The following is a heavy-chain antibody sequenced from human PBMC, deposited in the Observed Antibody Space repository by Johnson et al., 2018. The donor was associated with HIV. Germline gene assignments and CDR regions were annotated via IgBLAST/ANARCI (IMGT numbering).Heavy chain of an antibody. Sequence: QVQLVESGGGLVKPGGSLRLSCAASGFTFSNAWMSWVHQAPGKGLEWVAFIWHDGRDVYYADSVKGRFTVSRDNSKNAVYLQMNSLGAGDTAVYYCAKDQHGPLVPTVMRDDAFDIWGQGTMVTVSS. J-gene: IGHJ3*02. V-gene: IGHV3-33*03. CDR2: IWHDGRDV. CDR3: AKDQHGPLVPTVMRDDAFDI. CDR1: GFTFSNAW. D-gene: IGHD5-12*01.